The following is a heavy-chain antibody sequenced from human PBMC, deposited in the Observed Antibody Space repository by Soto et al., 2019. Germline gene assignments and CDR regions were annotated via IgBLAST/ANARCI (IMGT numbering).Heavy chain of an antibody. CDR3: ARDQGVVVTADNWFDP. D-gene: IGHD2-21*02. CDR1: GGSITDYS. Sequence: SETLSLTCTVSGGSITDYSLVWIRQPAGKGLEWIGRIFSSGSTNYNPSLKGRITMSLDTSKNQFSLKLNSATATDTAVYFCARDQGVVVTADNWFDPWGQGILVTVSS. V-gene: IGHV4-4*07. CDR2: IFSSGST. J-gene: IGHJ5*02.